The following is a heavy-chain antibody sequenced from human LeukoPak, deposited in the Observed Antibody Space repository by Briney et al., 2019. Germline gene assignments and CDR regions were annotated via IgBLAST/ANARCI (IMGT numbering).Heavy chain of an antibody. J-gene: IGHJ6*02. CDR3: ARGEYSGYAYYYYGMDV. Sequence: ASVKVSCKASGYTFTSYYMHWVRQAPGQGLEWMGIINPSGGSTNYAQKFQGRVTMTTDTATSTVYMELSSLGSEDTAVYYCARGEYSGYAYYYYGMDVWGQGTTVTVS. D-gene: IGHD5-12*01. CDR2: INPSGGST. CDR1: GYTFTSYY. V-gene: IGHV1-46*01.